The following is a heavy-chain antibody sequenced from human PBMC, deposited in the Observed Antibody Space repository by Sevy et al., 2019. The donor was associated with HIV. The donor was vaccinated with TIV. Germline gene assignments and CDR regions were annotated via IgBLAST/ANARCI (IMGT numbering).Heavy chain of an antibody. CDR3: ARDKSYYYYGMDV. CDR1: GFTFCDYY. CDR2: ISSSGSTI. Sequence: GGSLRLSCAASGFTFCDYYMSWIRQAPGKGLEWVSYISSSGSTIYYADSVKGRFTISRDNAKNSLYLQMNSLRAEDTAVYYCARDKSYYYYGMDVWGQGTTVTVSS. J-gene: IGHJ6*02. V-gene: IGHV3-11*01.